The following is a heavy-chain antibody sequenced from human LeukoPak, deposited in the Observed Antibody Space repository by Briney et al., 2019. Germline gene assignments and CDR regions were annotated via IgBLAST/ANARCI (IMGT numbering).Heavy chain of an antibody. CDR1: GGSISSSSYY. CDR3: ARAPNYYDSSGEFDY. D-gene: IGHD3-22*01. V-gene: IGHV4-39*07. CDR2: IYYSGST. J-gene: IGHJ4*02. Sequence: SETLSLTCTVSGGSISSSSYYWGWIRQPPGKGLEWSGSIYYSGSTYYNPSLKSRVTISVDTSKNQFSLKLSSVTAADTAVYYCARAPNYYDSSGEFDYWGQGTLVTVSS.